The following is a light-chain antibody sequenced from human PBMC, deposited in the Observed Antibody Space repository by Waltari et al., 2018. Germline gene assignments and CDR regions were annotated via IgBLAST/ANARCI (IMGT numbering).Light chain of an antibody. Sequence: QSALTQPPSASGSAGQSVTISCPGTTNDPRHIKYVSWYQQHPGKAPNLILYEVDRRPSGVPDRFSGSKSGDAASLTVSGLQAEDEGIYFCSSWTDSSRTGKLSFGGGTKLTVL. CDR2: EVD. CDR3: SSWTDSSRTGKLS. CDR1: TNDPRHIKY. J-gene: IGLJ2*01. V-gene: IGLV2-8*01.